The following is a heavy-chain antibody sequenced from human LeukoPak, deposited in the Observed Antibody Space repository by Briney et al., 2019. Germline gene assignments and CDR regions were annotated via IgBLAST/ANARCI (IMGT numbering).Heavy chain of an antibody. Sequence: GESLKISCKGSGYSFTSYWIGWVRQMPGKGLEWMGIIYPGDSDTRYSPSFQGQVTISADKSISTAYLQWSSLKASDTAMYYCARSFYGGNSGYYYYYMDVWGKGTTVTVSS. V-gene: IGHV5-51*01. CDR3: ARSFYGGNSGYYYYYMDV. CDR2: IYPGDSDT. D-gene: IGHD4-23*01. J-gene: IGHJ6*03. CDR1: GYSFTSYW.